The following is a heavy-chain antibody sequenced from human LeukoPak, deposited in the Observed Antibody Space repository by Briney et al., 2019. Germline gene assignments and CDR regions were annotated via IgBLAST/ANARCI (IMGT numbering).Heavy chain of an antibody. J-gene: IGHJ4*02. V-gene: IGHV4-39*07. CDR3: ARGDYGGNLHY. Sequence: PSETLSLTCTVSGGSISSSSYYWGWIRQPLGKGLEWIGSIYYSGSTYYNPSLKSRVTISVDTSKNQFSLKLSSVTAADTAVYYCARGDYGGNLHYWGQGTLVTVSS. CDR1: GGSISSSSYY. D-gene: IGHD4-23*01. CDR2: IYYSGST.